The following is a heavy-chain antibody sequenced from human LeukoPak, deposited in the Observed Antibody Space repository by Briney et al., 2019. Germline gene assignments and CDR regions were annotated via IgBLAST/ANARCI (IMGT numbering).Heavy chain of an antibody. CDR2: IDPSDSYT. J-gene: IGHJ5*02. Sequence: GESLKISCKGSGYSFTSYWISWVRQMPGKGLEWMGRIDPSDSYTNYSPSFQGHVTISADKSISTAYLQWSSLKASDTAMYYCARAGYSGGWYSNRGNWFDPWGQGTLVTVSS. CDR3: ARAGYSGGWYSNRGNWFDP. D-gene: IGHD6-19*01. V-gene: IGHV5-10-1*01. CDR1: GYSFTSYW.